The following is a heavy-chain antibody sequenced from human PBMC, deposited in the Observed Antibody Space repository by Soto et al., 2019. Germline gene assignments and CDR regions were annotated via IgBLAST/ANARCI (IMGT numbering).Heavy chain of an antibody. Sequence: EVQLVQSGAEVKKPGESPKISCKGSGYSFTSYWIGWVRQMPGKGLEWMGIIYPGDSDTRYSPSFQGQVTISADKSISTAYLQWSSLKASDTAMYYCARAIAVAGTGGNWFDPWGQGTLVTVSS. CDR1: GYSFTSYW. D-gene: IGHD6-19*01. J-gene: IGHJ5*02. V-gene: IGHV5-51*01. CDR2: IYPGDSDT. CDR3: ARAIAVAGTGGNWFDP.